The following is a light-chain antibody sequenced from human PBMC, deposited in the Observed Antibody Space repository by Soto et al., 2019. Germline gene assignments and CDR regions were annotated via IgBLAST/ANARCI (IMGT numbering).Light chain of an antibody. Sequence: QSVLAQPASVSGSPGQSITISCTGTSSDVGGYNYVSWYQQHPGKAPKLMIYEVSNRPSGVSNRFSGSKSGNTASLTISGRQAEDEADYYCSSYTSSSTYVFGTGTKVTV. CDR1: SSDVGGYNY. V-gene: IGLV2-14*01. CDR3: SSYTSSSTYV. CDR2: EVS. J-gene: IGLJ1*01.